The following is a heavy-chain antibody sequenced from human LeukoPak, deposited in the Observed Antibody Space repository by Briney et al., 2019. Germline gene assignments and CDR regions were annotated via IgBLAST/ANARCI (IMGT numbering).Heavy chain of an antibody. CDR1: GFTFGDYA. CDR3: AKDDDWGRYKH. J-gene: IGHJ1*01. V-gene: IGHV3-23*01. CDR2: ITGSGAST. Sequence: GGSLRLSCTASGFTFGDYAMSWFRQAPGKGLEWVSAITGSGASTYYADSVKGRFTISRDNFKNTLSLQVNSLRAEDTAMYYCAKDDDWGRYKHWGQGTLVTVSS. D-gene: IGHD3-16*01.